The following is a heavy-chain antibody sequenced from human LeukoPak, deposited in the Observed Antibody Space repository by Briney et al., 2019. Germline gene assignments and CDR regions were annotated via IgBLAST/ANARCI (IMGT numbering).Heavy chain of an antibody. CDR1: GYTFTKSY. V-gene: IGHV1-46*01. J-gene: IGHJ3*02. CDR3: ARGAPAYEITFGGVIVIPQDAFDI. CDR2: INPGGDNT. Sequence: ASVKVSCKASGYTFTKSYIHWVRQAPGQRLEWMGLINPGGDNTDYAQNFQGRLTMTSDTSARTVYMELSSLRSDDTAVYYCARGAPAYEITFGGVIVIPQDAFDIWGQGTMVTVSS. D-gene: IGHD3-16*02.